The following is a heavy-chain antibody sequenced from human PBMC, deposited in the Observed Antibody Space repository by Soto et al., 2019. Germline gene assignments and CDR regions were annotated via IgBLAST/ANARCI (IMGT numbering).Heavy chain of an antibody. CDR3: ARGGGSAHCPYYFNL. CDR1: GFFLSPYW. D-gene: IGHD6-19*01. Sequence: GGSLRHRCTASGFFLSPYWMSWVRQAPGRGLEWVATIRQDGGETHYVDYVKGRFSISRDNAMNSLYLQVNSLTAEDTAIYDCARGGGSAHCPYYFNLLGQGT. V-gene: IGHV3-7*01. CDR2: IRQDGGET. J-gene: IGHJ4*02.